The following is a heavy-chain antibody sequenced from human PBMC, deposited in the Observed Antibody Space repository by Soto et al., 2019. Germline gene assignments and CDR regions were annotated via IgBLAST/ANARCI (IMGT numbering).Heavy chain of an antibody. CDR2: IYYSGST. CDR1: GGSISSYY. V-gene: IGHV4-59*08. Sequence: SETLSLTCTVSGGSISSYYWSWIRQPPGKGLEWIGYIYYSGSTNYNPSLKSRVTISVDTSKNQFSLKLSSVTAADTAVYYCASHPELVDPHTTNRFDPWGQGTLVTVS. J-gene: IGHJ5*02. CDR3: ASHPELVDPHTTNRFDP. D-gene: IGHD1-1*01.